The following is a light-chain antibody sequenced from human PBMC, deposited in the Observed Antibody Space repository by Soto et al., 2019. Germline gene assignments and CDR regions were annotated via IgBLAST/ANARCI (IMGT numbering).Light chain of an antibody. CDR1: QSVSSSY. V-gene: IGKV3-20*01. CDR3: QQYGTPRNT. Sequence: EIVLTQSPGTLFLSPGERATLSCRASQSVSSSYLAWYQQKPGQAPRLLIYGASSRATGIPDRFSGSGSGTDFTLTISRLEPEDFAVYYCQQYGTPRNTFGQGTKLEIK. J-gene: IGKJ2*01. CDR2: GAS.